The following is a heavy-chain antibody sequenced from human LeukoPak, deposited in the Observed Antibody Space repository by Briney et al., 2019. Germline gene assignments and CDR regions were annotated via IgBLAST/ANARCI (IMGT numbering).Heavy chain of an antibody. J-gene: IGHJ4*02. V-gene: IGHV3-21*01. CDR1: GFTFSSSS. CDR2: ISSSSSYI. D-gene: IGHD3-10*01. Sequence: WGSLRLSCAASGFTFSSSSMSWVRQAPGKGLEWVSSISSSSSYIYYADSVKGRFTISRDNAKNSLYQQMNSLRAEDTAVYYCARRLTGHVDYWGQGTLVTVSS. CDR3: ARRLTGHVDY.